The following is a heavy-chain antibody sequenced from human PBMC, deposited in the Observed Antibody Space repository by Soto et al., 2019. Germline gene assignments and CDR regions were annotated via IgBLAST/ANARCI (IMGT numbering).Heavy chain of an antibody. CDR1: GGTFSSYA. CDR2: IIPIFGTA. CDR3: AVHCSGGSCYSGPFYYYYGMDV. D-gene: IGHD2-15*01. Sequence: GASVKVSCKASGGTFSSYAISWVRQAPGQGLEWMGGIIPIFGTANYAQKFQGRVTITADESTSTAYMELSSLRSEDTAVYYCAVHCSGGSCYSGPFYYYYGMDVWGQGTKVTVSS. V-gene: IGHV1-69*13. J-gene: IGHJ6*02.